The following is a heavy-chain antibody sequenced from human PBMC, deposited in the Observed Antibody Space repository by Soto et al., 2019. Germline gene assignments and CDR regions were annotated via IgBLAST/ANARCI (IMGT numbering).Heavy chain of an antibody. J-gene: IGHJ4*02. CDR2: IWYDGSHE. Sequence: QVQLVESGGGVVQPGRSLRLSCAASGFTFGHFGMHWVRQAPGKGLESVAIIWYDGSHEYYADSVKGRFTISRDNSKNTLSLQMNSLTAEDTALYYCARDSAAGRGLDYWGQGTLVTVSS. CDR1: GFTFGHFG. CDR3: ARDSAAGRGLDY. V-gene: IGHV3-33*01. D-gene: IGHD6-19*01.